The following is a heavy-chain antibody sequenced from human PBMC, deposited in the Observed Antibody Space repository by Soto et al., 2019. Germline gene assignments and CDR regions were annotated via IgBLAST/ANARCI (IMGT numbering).Heavy chain of an antibody. CDR2: ISSSGST. Sequence: SETLSLTCSVSGDSVRSGDYHWSWIWQPPGKGLEWIGYISSSGSTKYNPSFKSRVSISMDTSKNQFSLRLDSVTAADTAVYYCARVGGQGLHWGQGTLVTVSS. J-gene: IGHJ4*02. CDR3: ARVGGQGLH. D-gene: IGHD2-15*01. CDR1: GDSVRSGDYH. V-gene: IGHV4-61*08.